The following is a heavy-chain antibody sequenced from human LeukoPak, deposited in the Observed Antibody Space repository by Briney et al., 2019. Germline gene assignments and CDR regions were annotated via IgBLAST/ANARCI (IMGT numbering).Heavy chain of an antibody. D-gene: IGHD1-1*01. CDR3: ATLRKSLWIPEFDF. Sequence: KTSETLSLTCTVSGGSISSYCWSWIRQPPGKGLEWIGYIHYSGSTNYKPSLKSRVTISLDTSKNQFSLRLSSVTAADTAVYYCATLRKSLWIPEFDFWGQGTLVTVSS. CDR2: IHYSGST. CDR1: GGSISSYC. J-gene: IGHJ4*02. V-gene: IGHV4-59*01.